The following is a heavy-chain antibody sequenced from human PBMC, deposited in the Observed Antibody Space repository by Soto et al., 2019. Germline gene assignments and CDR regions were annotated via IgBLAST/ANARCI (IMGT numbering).Heavy chain of an antibody. CDR3: ARTDRDFYGMDV. CDR2: ISAAGDP. Sequence: EVQLVESGGGLVQPGGSLRLSCEASGFTFRNYDMHWVRQGTGKGLEWVSGISAAGDPDYADSVVGRFTISRENAQNSFFLQMNSLRVGDTAVYYCARTDRDFYGMDVWCQGTTVIVSS. CDR1: GFTFRNYD. V-gene: IGHV3-13*05. J-gene: IGHJ6*02.